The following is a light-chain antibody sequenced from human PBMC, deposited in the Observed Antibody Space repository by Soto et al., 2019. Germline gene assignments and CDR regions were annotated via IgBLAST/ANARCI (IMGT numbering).Light chain of an antibody. CDR1: QSVRRY. CDR2: DAS. Sequence: EIVLTQSPATLSLSPGERATLSCRASQSVRRYLAWYQQKPGQAPRLLIYDASTRATGIPARFSGSGSETDFTLNITSLEPEDFAVYYCQQRNNWPPITFGQGKRLEI. V-gene: IGKV3-11*01. CDR3: QQRNNWPPIT. J-gene: IGKJ5*01.